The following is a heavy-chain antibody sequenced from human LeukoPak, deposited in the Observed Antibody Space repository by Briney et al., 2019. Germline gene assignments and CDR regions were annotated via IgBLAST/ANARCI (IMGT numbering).Heavy chain of an antibody. CDR3: AKGDPPTYYDILTGQDY. D-gene: IGHD3-9*01. V-gene: IGHV3-23*01. CDR2: ISAGGGST. Sequence: GGSLRLSCAASGFTFSSYAMSWVRQAPGKGLEWVAGISAGGGSTYYADSVKGRFTISRDNSKNMLYLQLISLRAEDTAVYYCAKGDPPTYYDILTGQDYWGQGTLVTVSS. CDR1: GFTFSSYA. J-gene: IGHJ4*02.